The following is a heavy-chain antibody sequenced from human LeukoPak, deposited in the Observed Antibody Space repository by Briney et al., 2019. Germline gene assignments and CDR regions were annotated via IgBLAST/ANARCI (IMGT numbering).Heavy chain of an antibody. CDR2: IFSGGGT. J-gene: IGHJ4*02. CDR1: GFTVSSNY. D-gene: IGHD6-13*01. Sequence: GGSLRLSCAASGFTVSSNYMSWVRQAPGKGLECVSLIFSGGGTYYADSVKGRFTISKDYSKNTLYLQMSSLRAEDTAVYYCARGYSTSWGHLDYWGQGTLVTVSS. V-gene: IGHV3-53*01. CDR3: ARGYSTSWGHLDY.